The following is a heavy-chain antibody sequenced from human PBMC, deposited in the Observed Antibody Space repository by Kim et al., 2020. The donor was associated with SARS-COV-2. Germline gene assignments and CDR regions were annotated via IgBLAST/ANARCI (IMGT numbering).Heavy chain of an antibody. J-gene: IGHJ5*02. V-gene: IGHV3-30*07. D-gene: IGHD2-21*02. Sequence: VKGRFTISRDNSKNTLYLQMNSLRAEDTAVYYCARDMTYCGGDCYGWFDPWGQGTLVTVSS. CDR3: ARDMTYCGGDCYGWFDP.